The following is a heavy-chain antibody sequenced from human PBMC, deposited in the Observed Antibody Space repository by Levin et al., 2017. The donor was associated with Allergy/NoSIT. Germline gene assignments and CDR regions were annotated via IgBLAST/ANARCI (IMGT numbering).Heavy chain of an antibody. CDR1: GFTFSSYW. D-gene: IGHD2-15*01. V-gene: IGHV3-7*01. CDR2: IKQDGSEK. CDR3: ARDRCSGGSCYSFDY. J-gene: IGHJ4*02. Sequence: GESLKISCAASGFTFSSYWMSWVRQAPGKGLEWVANIKQDGSEKYYVDSVKGRFTISRDNAKNSLYLQMNSLRAEDTAVYYCARDRCSGGSCYSFDYWGQGTLVTVSS.